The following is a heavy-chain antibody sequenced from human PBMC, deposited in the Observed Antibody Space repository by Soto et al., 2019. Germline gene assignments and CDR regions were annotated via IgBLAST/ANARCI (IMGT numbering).Heavy chain of an antibody. CDR2: IIPILGIA. CDR3: ARDRDIVVVPAAIFAGLGV. CDR1: GGTFSSYT. V-gene: IGHV1-69*08. J-gene: IGHJ6*04. D-gene: IGHD2-2*01. Sequence: QVQLVQSGAEVKKPGSSVKVSCKASGGTFSSYTISWVRQAPGQGLEWMGRIIPILGIANYAQKFQGRVTITADKSTGTAYMELSSLRSEDTAVYYCARDRDIVVVPAAIFAGLGVWGKGTTVTVSS.